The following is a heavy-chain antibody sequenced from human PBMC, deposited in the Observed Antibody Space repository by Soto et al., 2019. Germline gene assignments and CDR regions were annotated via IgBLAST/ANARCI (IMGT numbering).Heavy chain of an antibody. CDR1: GYTFTSYG. CDR3: ARGGGYYDFWSGVDLIDY. CDR2: ISAYNGNT. Sequence: ASVKVSCKASGYTFTSYGISWVRQAPGQGLEWMGWISAYNGNTNYAQKLQGRVTMTTDTSTSTAYMELRSLRSDDTAVYYCARGGGYYDFWSGVDLIDYWGQGTLVTVSS. D-gene: IGHD3-3*01. J-gene: IGHJ4*02. V-gene: IGHV1-18*01.